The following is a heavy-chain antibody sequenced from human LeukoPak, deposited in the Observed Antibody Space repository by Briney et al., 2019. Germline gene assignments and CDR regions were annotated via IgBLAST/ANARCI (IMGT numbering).Heavy chain of an antibody. J-gene: IGHJ4*02. CDR1: GGTFNNYG. V-gene: IGHV1-69*06. Sequence: EASVKVSCTASGGTFNNYGISWLRQAPGQGLEWMGRIIPIFGPALYAPQFKGRVTITADTSTSTAYVEVTSLISEDTAVYFCATDPHSDFWTGYYWDSWGQGTLVTVSS. D-gene: IGHD3/OR15-3a*01. CDR2: IIPIFGPA. CDR3: ATDPHSDFWTGYYWDS.